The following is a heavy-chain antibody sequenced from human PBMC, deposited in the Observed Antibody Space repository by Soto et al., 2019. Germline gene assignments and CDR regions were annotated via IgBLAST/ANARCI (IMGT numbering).Heavy chain of an antibody. CDR3: AKVSDGNFFDY. CDR1: GFTFSSCT. D-gene: IGHD1-26*01. CDR2: ISGSSTTT. J-gene: IGHJ4*02. V-gene: IGHV3-23*01. Sequence: GGSLRLSCAASGFTFSSCTMSWFRQAPGKGMECVSSISGSSTTTDYAETVKGRFTISRVNSENTLYLQMNSLRAEDTAVYYCAKVSDGNFFDYWGRGTLVTV.